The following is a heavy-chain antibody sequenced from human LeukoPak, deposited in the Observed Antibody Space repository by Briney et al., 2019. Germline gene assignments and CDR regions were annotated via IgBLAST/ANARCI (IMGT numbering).Heavy chain of an antibody. V-gene: IGHV3-21*01. CDR3: ARDRGGATGDLLDY. D-gene: IGHD1-26*01. CDR2: INGGSTSI. J-gene: IGHJ4*02. CDR1: GFTFSSYS. Sequence: GGSLRLSCAAPGFTFSSYSMIWVRQAPGKGLEWVSSINGGSTSIYYVDSVKGRFTISRDNTKNSLYLQMNSLRVEDTAVYFCARDRGGATGDLLDYWGQGTLVTVSS.